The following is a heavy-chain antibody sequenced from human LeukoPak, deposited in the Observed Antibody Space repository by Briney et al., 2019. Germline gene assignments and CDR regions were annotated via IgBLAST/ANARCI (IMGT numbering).Heavy chain of an antibody. CDR2: ISGSGGST. CDR1: GFTLSSSE. J-gene: IGHJ6*03. CDR3: AKSIFPYYYMDV. D-gene: IGHD2-21*01. V-gene: IGHV3-23*01. Sequence: GGSLRLSCAASGFTLSSSEMNWVRQAPGKGLEWVSAISGSGGSTYYADSVKGRFTISRDNSKNTLYLQMNSLRAEDTAVYYCAKSIFPYYYMDVWGKGTTVTVSS.